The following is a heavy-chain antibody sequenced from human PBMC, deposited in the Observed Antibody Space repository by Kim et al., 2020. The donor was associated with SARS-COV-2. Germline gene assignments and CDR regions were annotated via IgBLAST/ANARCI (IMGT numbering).Heavy chain of an antibody. CDR1: GFTFSSYS. CDR2: ISSSSSYI. D-gene: IGHD3-22*01. V-gene: IGHV3-21*01. Sequence: GGSLRLSCAASGFTFSSYSMNWVRQAPGKGLEWVSSISSSSSYIYYADSVKGRFTISRDNAKNSLYLQMNSLRAEDTAVYYCARDLTYYYDSSGYSLYYFDYWGQGTLVTVSS. J-gene: IGHJ4*02. CDR3: ARDLTYYYDSSGYSLYYFDY.